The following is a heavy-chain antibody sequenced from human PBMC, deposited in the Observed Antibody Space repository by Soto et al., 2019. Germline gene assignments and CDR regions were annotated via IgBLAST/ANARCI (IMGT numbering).Heavy chain of an antibody. D-gene: IGHD3-9*01. J-gene: IGHJ5*02. CDR3: ARVPFVGYFDWLDP. Sequence: SETLSLTCSVSGASISSYHWTWIRQPPGGGLEWIGYMHHTQGTNDNPSLRGRVHMSIDTSMNQFSLRLTSVTAADTAVYYCARVPFVGYFDWLDPWGHGTLVTVSS. CDR1: GASISSYH. V-gene: IGHV4-59*01. CDR2: MHHTQGT.